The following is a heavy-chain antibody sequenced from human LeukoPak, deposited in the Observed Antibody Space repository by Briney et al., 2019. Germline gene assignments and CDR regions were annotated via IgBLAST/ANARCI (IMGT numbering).Heavy chain of an antibody. V-gene: IGHV1-18*04. CDR3: ARVQAFTMVRGVITPPEY. CDR2: ISAYNGNT. D-gene: IGHD3-10*01. J-gene: IGHJ4*02. Sequence: ASVKVSCKASGYTFTSYGISWVRQAPGQGLEWMGWISAYNGNTNYAQKLQGRVTMTTDTSTSTAYMELRSLRSDDTAVYYCARVQAFTMVRGVITPPEYWGQGTLVTVSS. CDR1: GYTFTSYG.